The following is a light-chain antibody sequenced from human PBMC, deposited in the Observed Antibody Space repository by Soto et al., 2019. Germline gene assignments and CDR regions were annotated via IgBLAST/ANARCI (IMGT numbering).Light chain of an antibody. V-gene: IGKV3-15*01. CDR1: QSVSSN. Sequence: EMVITQSPATLSVSPGERATLSCRASQSVSSNLAWYQQKPGQAPRLLIYGTSTRATGIPARFSGSGSGTEFTLSISSLQSEDFAVYYCQQPDNWPPTFGQGTKVDI. CDR3: QQPDNWPPT. CDR2: GTS. J-gene: IGKJ1*01.